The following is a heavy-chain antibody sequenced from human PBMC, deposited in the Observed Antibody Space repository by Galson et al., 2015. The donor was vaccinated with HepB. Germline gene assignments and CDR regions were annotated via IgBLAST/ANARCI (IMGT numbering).Heavy chain of an antibody. CDR2: ISYDGSNK. CDR1: GFTFSSYG. D-gene: IGHD2-21*02. Sequence: LRLSCAASGFTFSSYGMHWVRQAPGKGLEWVAVISYDGSNKYYADSVKGRFTISRDNSKNTLYLQMNSLRAEDTAVYYCAKDQTLLVVTAVDYWGQGTLVTVSS. CDR3: AKDQTLLVVTAVDY. V-gene: IGHV3-30*18. J-gene: IGHJ4*02.